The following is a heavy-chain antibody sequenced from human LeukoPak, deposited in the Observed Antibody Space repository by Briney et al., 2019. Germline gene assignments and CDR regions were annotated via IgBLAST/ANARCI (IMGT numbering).Heavy chain of an antibody. CDR1: GFTFNNYG. V-gene: IGHV3-23*01. D-gene: IGHD5-24*01. J-gene: IGHJ4*02. Sequence: PGGSLRLSCVASGFTFNNYGMTWVRQAPGKGLDWVSGISSGGDNTFYADSVKGRFTISRDNSKNTFYLQMNSLRDEDTALDYCSKAGGGSGYNPLGYWGQGTLVTVCS. CDR2: ISSGGDNT. CDR3: SKAGGGSGYNPLGY.